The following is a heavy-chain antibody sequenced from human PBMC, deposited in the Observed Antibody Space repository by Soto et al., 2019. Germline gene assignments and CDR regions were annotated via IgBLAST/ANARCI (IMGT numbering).Heavy chain of an antibody. J-gene: IGHJ4*02. Sequence: QVQLVESGGGVVQPGRSLRLSCAASGFTFSTFAMHWVRQAPGKGLEWVALISNDGITKDYAESVKGRFTISRDNSKNTLYLEMDRLRTEDTAVYYAYSSGWWGQGTRVTVSS. CDR3: YSSGW. D-gene: IGHD6-19*01. CDR1: GFTFSTFA. V-gene: IGHV3-30*03. CDR2: ISNDGITK.